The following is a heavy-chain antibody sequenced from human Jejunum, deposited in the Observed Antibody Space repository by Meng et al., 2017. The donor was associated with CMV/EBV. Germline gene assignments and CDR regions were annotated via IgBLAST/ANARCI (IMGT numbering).Heavy chain of an antibody. CDR1: VDPNCSSGNY. D-gene: IGHD6-6*01. J-gene: IGHJ4*02. V-gene: IGHV4-30-4*08. CDR3: YRVRLRQTIFDY. Sequence: VQLQQPGPGLVQPVPTLILTCTVAVDPNCSSGNYWSWIRQPPGNGLGWVWLIYYSGSTYNNPSLNSRRSISVDTSKNQCSLTLTSMTVADTDVDFCYRVRLRQTIFDYWGQGTLVTVSS. CDR2: IYYSGST.